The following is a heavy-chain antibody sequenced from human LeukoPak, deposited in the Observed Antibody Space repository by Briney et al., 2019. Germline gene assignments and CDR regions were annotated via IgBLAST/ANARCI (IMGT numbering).Heavy chain of an antibody. V-gene: IGHV4-59*01. Sequence: SETLSLTCTVSGGSISTYYWSWIRQPPGKGLEWIGYIYYTGSTNYNPSLKSRVTISVDTSNNQFSLKLTSATAADTALYYCARAVPDYDILTGIFDYWGQGTLVTVSS. CDR1: GGSISTYY. CDR2: IYYTGST. J-gene: IGHJ4*02. D-gene: IGHD3-9*01. CDR3: ARAVPDYDILTGIFDY.